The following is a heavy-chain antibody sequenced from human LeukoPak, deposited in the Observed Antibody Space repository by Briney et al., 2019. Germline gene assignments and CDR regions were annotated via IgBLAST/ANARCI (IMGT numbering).Heavy chain of an antibody. J-gene: IGHJ4*02. V-gene: IGHV3-30*04. CDR3: ARGAHKRDDYGGFFDY. CDR1: GFTFSSYA. D-gene: IGHD4-23*01. Sequence: GGSLRLSCEVSGFTFSSYAMHWVRQAPGKGLEWVAVISSDGSKKDYADSVKGRFTISRDNSKNTLYLQMNSLRAEDTAVYYCARGAHKRDDYGGFFDYWGQGTLVTVSS. CDR2: ISSDGSKK.